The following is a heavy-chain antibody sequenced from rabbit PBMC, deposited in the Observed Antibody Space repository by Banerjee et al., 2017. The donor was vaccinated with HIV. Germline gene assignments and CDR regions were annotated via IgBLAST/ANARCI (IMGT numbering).Heavy chain of an antibody. CDR3: ARGDAGYAGYIYPFNL. CDR2: IGVGGGST. D-gene: IGHD7-1*01. J-gene: IGHJ4*01. V-gene: IGHV1S45*01. Sequence: QEQLEESGGDLVKPEGSLTLTCTASGFSFSRGYHMCWVRQAPGKGLEWIACIGVGGGSTSYASWAKGRFTISKTSSTTVTLQMTSLTAADTATYFCARGDAGYAGYIYPFNLWGPGTLVTVS. CDR1: GFSFSRGYH.